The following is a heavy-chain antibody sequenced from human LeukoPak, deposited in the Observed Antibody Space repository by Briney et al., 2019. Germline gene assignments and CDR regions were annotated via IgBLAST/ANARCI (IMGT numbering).Heavy chain of an antibody. CDR1: DYTFTSYG. V-gene: IGHV1-18*01. J-gene: IGHJ4*02. Sequence: GASVKVSCKASDYTFTSYGITWVRQAPGQGLEWMGWSNPDNGKANYAQKIQGRVTMTTDTSTNTAYMELRSLRSDDTAVYYCARVVRGQPAYFDYWGQGTLVTVSS. CDR2: SNPDNGKA. D-gene: IGHD3-10*01. CDR3: ARVVRGQPAYFDY.